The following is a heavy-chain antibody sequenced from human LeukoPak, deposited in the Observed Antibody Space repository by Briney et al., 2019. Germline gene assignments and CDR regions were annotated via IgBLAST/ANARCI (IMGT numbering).Heavy chain of an antibody. CDR1: GFTFDDYA. V-gene: IGHV3-9*01. CDR2: ISWNSGSI. CDR3: ASSRLAVAGQFDY. D-gene: IGHD6-19*01. J-gene: IGHJ4*02. Sequence: GGSLRLSCAASGFTFDDYAMHWVRQAPGKGLEWVSGISWNSGSIGYADSVEGRFTISRDNAKNSLYLQMNSLRAEDTALYYCASSRLAVAGQFDYWGQGTLVTVSS.